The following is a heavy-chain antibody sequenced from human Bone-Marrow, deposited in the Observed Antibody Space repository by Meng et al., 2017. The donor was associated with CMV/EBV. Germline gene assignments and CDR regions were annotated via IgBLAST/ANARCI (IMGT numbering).Heavy chain of an antibody. D-gene: IGHD3-22*01. CDR1: GFTVSSNY. CDR2: IYSGGST. V-gene: IGHV3-53*01. CDR3: ARSMYYYDSSGPYDY. Sequence: GGSLRLSCAASGFTVSSNYMSWVRQAPGKGLEWVSVIYSGGSTYYADSVKGRFTISRDNSKNTLYLQMNSLRAEDTAVYYCARSMYYYDSSGPYDYWGQGTLVTVYS. J-gene: IGHJ4*02.